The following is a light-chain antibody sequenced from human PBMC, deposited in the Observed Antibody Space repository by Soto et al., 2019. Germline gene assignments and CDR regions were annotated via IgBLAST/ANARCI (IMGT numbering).Light chain of an antibody. J-gene: IGLJ1*01. CDR2: EVT. CDR3: SSDAGNYNYV. Sequence: QSALTQPPSASGSPGQSVTIPCTGTSSDVGAYDHVSWYQQRPGKAPKLMIYEVTRRPAGVPDRFSGSKSGNTASLTVSGLQSEDEADYFCSSDAGNYNYVFGTGTKVTVL. CDR1: SSDVGAYDH. V-gene: IGLV2-8*01.